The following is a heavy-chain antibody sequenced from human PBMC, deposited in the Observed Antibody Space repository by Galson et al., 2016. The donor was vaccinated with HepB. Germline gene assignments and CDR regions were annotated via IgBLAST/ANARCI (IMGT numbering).Heavy chain of an antibody. D-gene: IGHD1-26*01. CDR1: GGSVSSHNW. CDR2: VFHSGST. Sequence: SETLSLTCAVSGGSVSSHNWWSWVRQPPGKGLERIGAVFHSGSTNYNPSLKSRVTISVDTSKNQFTLNLSSVTAADTAVYYCARTEFGLVGTTTSIAGYWGQGTLVTVSS. V-gene: IGHV4-4*02. J-gene: IGHJ4*02. CDR3: ARTEFGLVGTTTSIAGY.